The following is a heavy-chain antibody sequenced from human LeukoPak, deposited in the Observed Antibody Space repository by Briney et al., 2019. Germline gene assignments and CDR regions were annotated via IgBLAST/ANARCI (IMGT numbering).Heavy chain of an antibody. J-gene: IGHJ4*02. CDR3: AREKTGTTIFGLDY. CDR2: ITSSGTYI. CDR1: GFTFSNYN. D-gene: IGHD1-1*01. V-gene: IGHV3-21*01. Sequence: GGSLRLSCAASGFTFSNYNMNWVRQAPGKAMEWVSSITSSGTYIFYADSVKGRFTISRDNAKNSLYLQMNSLRAEDTAVYYCAREKTGTTIFGLDYWGQGTLVTVSS.